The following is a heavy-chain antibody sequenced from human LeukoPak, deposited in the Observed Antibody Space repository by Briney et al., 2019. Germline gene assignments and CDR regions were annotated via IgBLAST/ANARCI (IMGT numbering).Heavy chain of an antibody. V-gene: IGHV3-7*01. CDR2: INQDGTEK. Sequence: GGSLRLSCAASGFTFTTYWMSWVRQLPGKGLEWVANINQDGTEKYYVDSVKGRFTISRDNSKNTLYLQMNSLRAEDTAVYYCAKVRWDNSGWYYLDYWGQGTLVTVSS. CDR3: AKVRWDNSGWYYLDY. D-gene: IGHD6-19*01. CDR1: GFTFTTYW. J-gene: IGHJ4*02.